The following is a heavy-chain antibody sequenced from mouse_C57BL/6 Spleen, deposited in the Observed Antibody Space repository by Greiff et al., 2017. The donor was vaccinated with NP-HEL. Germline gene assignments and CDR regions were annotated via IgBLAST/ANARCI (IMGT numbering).Heavy chain of an antibody. D-gene: IGHD1-1*01. J-gene: IGHJ4*01. CDR2: IDPSDSYT. Sequence: QVQLQQPGAELVKPGASVKLSCKASGYTFTSYWMQWVKQRPGQGLEWIGEIDPSDSYTNYNQKFKGKATLTVDTSSSTAYMQLSSLTSEDSAVYYCARSYYYGSSYRAMDYWGQGTSVTVSS. CDR3: ARSYYYGSSYRAMDY. CDR1: GYTFTSYW. V-gene: IGHV1-50*01.